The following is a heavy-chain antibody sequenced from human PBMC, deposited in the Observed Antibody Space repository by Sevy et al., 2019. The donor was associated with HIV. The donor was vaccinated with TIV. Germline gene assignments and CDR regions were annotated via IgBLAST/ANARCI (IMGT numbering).Heavy chain of an antibody. V-gene: IGHV4-34*01. CDR2: INHSGST. Sequence: SETLSLTCAVYGGSFSGYYWSWIRQPPGKGLEWIGEINHSGSTNYNPSLKSRVTISVDTSKNQFSLKLSPVTAADTAVYYCARGGKNIVVVPAATPAASNSSSWYHYFDYWGQGTLVTVSS. J-gene: IGHJ4*02. D-gene: IGHD2-2*01. CDR3: ARGGKNIVVVPAATPAASNSSSWYHYFDY. CDR1: GGSFSGYY.